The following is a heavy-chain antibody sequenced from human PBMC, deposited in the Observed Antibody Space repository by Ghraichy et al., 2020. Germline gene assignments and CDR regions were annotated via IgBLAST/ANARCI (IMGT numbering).Heavy chain of an antibody. J-gene: IGHJ4*02. V-gene: IGHV3-23*01. Sequence: SCAASGFTFYTKAMYWVRQAPGKGLQWVSGITGASGATFLADSVKGRFTISRDNSESTLYLQMHSLRTEDTGIYYCARGTSDFWSGYTDWGQGTLVTVS. CDR2: ITGASGAT. CDR3: ARGTSDFWSGYTD. CDR1: GFTFYTKA. D-gene: IGHD3-3*01.